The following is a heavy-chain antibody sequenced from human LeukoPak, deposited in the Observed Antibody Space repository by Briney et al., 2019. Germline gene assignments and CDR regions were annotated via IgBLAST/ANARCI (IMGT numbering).Heavy chain of an antibody. Sequence: SETLSLTCTVSGGSISSSSYYWGWIRQPPGKGLEWIGSIYYSGSTYYNPSLKSRVTISVDTSKNQFSLKLSSVTAADTAVYYCARGGYSSSWYRGSSRFDYWGQGTLVTVSS. D-gene: IGHD6-13*01. V-gene: IGHV4-39*07. CDR3: ARGGYSSSWYRGSSRFDY. CDR1: GGSISSSSYY. J-gene: IGHJ4*02. CDR2: IYYSGST.